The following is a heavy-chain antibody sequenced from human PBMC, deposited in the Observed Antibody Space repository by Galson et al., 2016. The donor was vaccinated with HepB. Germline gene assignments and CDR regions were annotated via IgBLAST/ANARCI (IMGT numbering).Heavy chain of an antibody. Sequence: SLRLSCAASRFSFSSYSMSWVRQAPGKGLEWVSFISSSGGYVYYGDSVKGRFTISRDNAQNSLSLQMNSLRAEDTAVYYCARAPAYMADGVIGAFDIWGQGTMVTVSS. J-gene: IGHJ3*02. CDR2: ISSSGGYV. CDR1: RFSFSSYS. V-gene: IGHV3-21*06. D-gene: IGHD3-10*01. CDR3: ARAPAYMADGVIGAFDI.